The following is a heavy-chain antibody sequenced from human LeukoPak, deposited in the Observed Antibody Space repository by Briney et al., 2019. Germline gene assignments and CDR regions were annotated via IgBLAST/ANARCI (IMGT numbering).Heavy chain of an antibody. CDR3: ARSMAQLDAFDY. Sequence: SEALSLTCTVSGGSIRSYYWSWIRQPPGKGLEWIGYIYYSGSTNYNPSLKSRVTISVDTSKNQFSLKLSSVTAADTAVYYCARSMAQLDAFDYWGQGTLVTVSS. CDR1: GGSIRSYY. CDR2: IYYSGST. D-gene: IGHD6-6*01. J-gene: IGHJ4*02. V-gene: IGHV4-59*01.